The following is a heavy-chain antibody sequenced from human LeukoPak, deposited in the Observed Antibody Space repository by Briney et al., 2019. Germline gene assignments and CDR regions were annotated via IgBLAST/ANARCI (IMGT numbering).Heavy chain of an antibody. Sequence: PSETLSLTCTVSGGSITGTNFYWGWIRQSPGKGLEWVGSVNARGSTAYHPSLKSRVTISADTSQNQFSLRLRSVTAADTAVYYCARQRRYCSGGSCYDYYYYGMDVWGQGTTVTVSS. V-gene: IGHV4-39*07. CDR1: GGSITGTNFY. D-gene: IGHD2-15*01. CDR2: VNARGST. J-gene: IGHJ6*02. CDR3: ARQRRYCSGGSCYDYYYYGMDV.